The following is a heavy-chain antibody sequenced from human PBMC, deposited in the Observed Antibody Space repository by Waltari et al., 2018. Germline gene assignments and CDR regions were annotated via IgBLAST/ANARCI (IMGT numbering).Heavy chain of an antibody. CDR2: IYHSGST. V-gene: IGHV4-38-2*01. CDR3: AGAPNVDSLY. J-gene: IGHJ4*02. Sequence: QVQLQESGPGLVKPSETLSFTFAVSGYPISSGYSWGWIRQPPGKGLGWIGSIYHSGSTYYNPSLKSRVTISGDTSKNQFSLKLSSVIAADTAVYYCAGAPNVDSLYWGRGTLVTVSS. D-gene: IGHD5-12*01. CDR1: GYPISSGYS.